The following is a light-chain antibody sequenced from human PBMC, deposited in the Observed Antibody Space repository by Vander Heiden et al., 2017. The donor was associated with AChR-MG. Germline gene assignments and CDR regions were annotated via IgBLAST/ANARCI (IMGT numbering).Light chain of an antibody. J-gene: IGKJ2*01. CDR1: QSIVSF. Sequence: DIQMTQSPSSLSASVGDRVSVTCRASQSIVSFLDWYQQKPGQAPKLLIYGASNLQGGVPSRFSASGSGTDFVFTISSLQPEDFATYYCQQNYSVPYTFGQGTKLEIK. CDR3: QQNYSVPYT. CDR2: GAS. V-gene: IGKV1-39*01.